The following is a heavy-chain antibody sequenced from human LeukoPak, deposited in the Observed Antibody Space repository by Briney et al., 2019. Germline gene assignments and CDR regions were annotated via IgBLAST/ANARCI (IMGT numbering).Heavy chain of an antibody. Sequence: PSETLSLTCTVPGGSISSGGYYWSWIRQHPGKGLEWIGYIYYSGSNYYNPSLKSRVTISVDTSKNQFSLKLSSVTAADTAVYYCARDRDTAMAPGAFDIWGQGTMVTVSS. CDR2: IYYSGSN. CDR3: ARDRDTAMAPGAFDI. CDR1: GGSISSGGYY. J-gene: IGHJ3*02. D-gene: IGHD5-18*01. V-gene: IGHV4-31*03.